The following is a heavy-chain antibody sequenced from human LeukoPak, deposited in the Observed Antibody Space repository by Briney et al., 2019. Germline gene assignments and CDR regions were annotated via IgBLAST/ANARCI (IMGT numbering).Heavy chain of an antibody. J-gene: IGHJ4*02. CDR2: FDPEDGET. Sequence: GASVKVSCKVSGYTLTELSMHWVRQAPGKGLEWMGGFDPEDGETIYAQKFQGRVAMTEDTSTDTAYMELSSLRSEDMAVYYCATQYYYDSSGYYGYYFDYWGQGTLVTVSS. CDR3: ATQYYYDSSGYYGYYFDY. V-gene: IGHV1-24*01. D-gene: IGHD3-22*01. CDR1: GYTLTELS.